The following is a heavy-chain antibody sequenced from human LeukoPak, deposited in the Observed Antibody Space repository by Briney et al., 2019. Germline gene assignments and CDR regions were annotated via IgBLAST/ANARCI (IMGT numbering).Heavy chain of an antibody. CDR3: ARYLIVVVPAAMDNWIAR. D-gene: IGHD2-2*01. Sequence: ASVKVSCKASVYTFTGYYIHGVRQAPGQGLEWMGWINPNRGGTNYSQKFQGRVIMTRDTYISTAYMELRRMRSDATAVYYCARYLIVVVPAAMDNWIARWGQGTLVTASS. CDR2: INPNRGGT. CDR1: VYTFTGYY. J-gene: IGHJ5*02. V-gene: IGHV1-2*02.